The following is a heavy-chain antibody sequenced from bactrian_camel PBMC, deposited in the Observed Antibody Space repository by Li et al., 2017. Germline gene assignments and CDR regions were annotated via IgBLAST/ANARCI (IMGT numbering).Heavy chain of an antibody. J-gene: IGHJ4*01. CDR1: GYSFSGMC. Sequence: HVQLVESGGGSVQAGGSQILSCTVSGYSFSGMCIGWFRQAPGKEREGVAGIDRVGSTSYADSVKGRFTISLDNAKNTLYLEMNSLKPEDTAMYYCATHTGRRASCNVLSVYEDGSWGQGTQVTVS. CDR3: ATHTGRRASCNVLSVYEDGS. V-gene: IGHV3S53*01. CDR2: IDRVGST. D-gene: IGHD6*01.